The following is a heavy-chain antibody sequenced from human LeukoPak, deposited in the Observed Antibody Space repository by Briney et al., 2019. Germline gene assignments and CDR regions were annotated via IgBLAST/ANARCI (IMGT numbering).Heavy chain of an antibody. CDR1: GGSISSSNYY. D-gene: IGHD6-13*01. V-gene: IGHV4-39*07. Sequence: SETLSLTCTVSGGSISSSNYYWGWIRQPPGKGLEWIGNIYYSGSTNYNPSLKSRVTISVDASKNQFSLILSSVTTADTAVYYCAREVVAAAGTVDYWGQGTLVTVSS. CDR2: IYYSGST. J-gene: IGHJ4*02. CDR3: AREVVAAAGTVDY.